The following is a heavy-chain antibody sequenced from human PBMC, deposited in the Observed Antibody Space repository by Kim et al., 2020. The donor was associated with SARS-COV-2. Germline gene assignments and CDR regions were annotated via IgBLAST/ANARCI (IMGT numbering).Heavy chain of an antibody. V-gene: IGHV3-48*04. CDR2: ISSSSSTI. D-gene: IGHD3-16*01. CDR3: ARDVGLTFGEPTVADY. J-gene: IGHJ4*02. Sequence: GGSLRLSCAASGFTFSSYSMNWVRQAPGKGLEWVSYISSSSSTIYYADSVKGRFTISRDNAKNSLYLQMNSLRAEDTAVYYCARDVGLTFGEPTVADYWGQGTLVTVSS. CDR1: GFTFSSYS.